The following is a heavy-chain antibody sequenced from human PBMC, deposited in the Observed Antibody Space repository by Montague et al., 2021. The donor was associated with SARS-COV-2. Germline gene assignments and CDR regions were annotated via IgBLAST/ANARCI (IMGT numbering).Heavy chain of an antibody. CDR1: GGSISGYN. CDR2: IYYTGST. V-gene: IGHV4-59*01. J-gene: IGHJ4*02. CDR3: ARAQTTCCTANCVNYFDY. D-gene: IGHD2-2*01. Sequence: SETLSLTCTVSGGSISGYNWTWMRQPPGKGLEWLGHIYYTGSTKYNPSLKSRVTILIDTPKNQFSLTLRSVTAADTAVYFCARAQTTCCTANCVNYFDYWGQGALVTVSS.